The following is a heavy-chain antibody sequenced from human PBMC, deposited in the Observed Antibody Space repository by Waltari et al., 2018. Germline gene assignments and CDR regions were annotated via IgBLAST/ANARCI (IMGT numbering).Heavy chain of an antibody. V-gene: IGHV4-39*07. Sequence: QLQLQESGPRLVRPSETLSLTCTVSGGSISSPTYYWAWICQTPGKGLELIGYIHYSGNTYYNPSLRSRVTISVDTSKNQFSLNLRSVTAADTAVYYCARRVVTTGGVDYWGQGTLVTVSS. J-gene: IGHJ4*02. CDR1: GGSISSPTYY. CDR3: ARRVVTTGGVDY. D-gene: IGHD2-21*02. CDR2: IHYSGNT.